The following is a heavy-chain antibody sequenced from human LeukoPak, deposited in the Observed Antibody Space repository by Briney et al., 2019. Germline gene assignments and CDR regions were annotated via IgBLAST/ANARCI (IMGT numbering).Heavy chain of an antibody. V-gene: IGHV3-21*01. J-gene: IGHJ4*02. CDR2: ISSSSSYI. CDR1: GFTFSSYS. D-gene: IGHD1-14*01. CDR3: ARDLTGTFDY. Sequence: TGGSLRLSCAASGFTFSSYSMNWVRQAPGKGLEWVSSISSSSSYIYYADSVKGRFTISRDNAKNSLYLQTNSLRAEDTAVYYCARDLTGTFDYWGQGTLVTVSS.